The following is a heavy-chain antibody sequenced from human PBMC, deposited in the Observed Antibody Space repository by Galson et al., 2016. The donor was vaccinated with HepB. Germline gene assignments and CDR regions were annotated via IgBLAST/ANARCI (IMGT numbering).Heavy chain of an antibody. CDR2: IIPMFGTA. CDR3: ARGGYCSGRSRYSYFQY. D-gene: IGHD2-15*01. CDR1: GGTFSHYA. V-gene: IGHV1-69*13. J-gene: IGHJ1*01. Sequence: SVKVSCKASGGTFSHYAISWVRQAPGQGLEWMGGIIPMFGTANYAQSFQGRVTITADESTRTAYMELISLRSDDTAVYYCARGGYCSGRSRYSYFQYWGQGTRFTVS.